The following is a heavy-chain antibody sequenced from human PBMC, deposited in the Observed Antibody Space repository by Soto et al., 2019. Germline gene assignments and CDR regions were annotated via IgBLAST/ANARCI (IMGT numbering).Heavy chain of an antibody. CDR1: GDSIISSDFY. Sequence: SETLSLTCTVSGDSIISSDFYWGWVRQPPGKGLEWIGSIFYLGSSYYNPSLKSRVTMSVDTSKNQFSLRLRSVTAADTAVYFCGRHSCALRRNYWFVPWGQGVMVTVFS. D-gene: IGHD2-15*01. CDR2: IFYLGSS. CDR3: GRHSCALRRNYWFVP. V-gene: IGHV4-39*01. J-gene: IGHJ5*02.